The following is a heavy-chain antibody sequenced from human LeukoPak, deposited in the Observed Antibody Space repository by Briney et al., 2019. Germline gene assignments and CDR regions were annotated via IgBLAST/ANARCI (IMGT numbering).Heavy chain of an antibody. CDR2: ISSSSSYI. Sequence: PGGSLRLSCAASGFTFSSYSMNWVRQAPGKGLEWVSSISSSSSYIYYADSVKGRFTISRGNAKNSLYLQMNSLRAEDTAVYYCARRQQLVPNAFDIWGQGTMVTVSS. D-gene: IGHD6-13*01. J-gene: IGHJ3*02. CDR3: ARRQQLVPNAFDI. V-gene: IGHV3-21*01. CDR1: GFTFSSYS.